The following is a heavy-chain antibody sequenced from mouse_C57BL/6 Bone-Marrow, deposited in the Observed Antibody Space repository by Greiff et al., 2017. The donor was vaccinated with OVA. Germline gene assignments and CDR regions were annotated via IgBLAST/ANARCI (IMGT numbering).Heavy chain of an antibody. Sequence: QVQLQQPGAELVKPGASVKMSCKASGYTFTSYWIIWVKQRPGQGLEWIGDIYPGSGSTNYNEKFKSKATLTVDTSSSTAYMQLSSLTSEDSAVYYCARSNYGSSCWYFDVWGTGTTVTVSS. CDR1: GYTFTSYW. V-gene: IGHV1-55*01. D-gene: IGHD1-1*01. CDR2: IYPGSGST. J-gene: IGHJ1*03. CDR3: ARSNYGSSCWYFDV.